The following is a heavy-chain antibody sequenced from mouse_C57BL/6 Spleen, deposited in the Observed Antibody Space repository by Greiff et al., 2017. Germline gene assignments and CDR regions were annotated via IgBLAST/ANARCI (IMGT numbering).Heavy chain of an antibody. J-gene: IGHJ1*03. CDR1: GFSLTSYG. D-gene: IGHD1-1*01. CDR3: ARNHYYGSDWYFDV. V-gene: IGHV2-2*01. CDR2: IWSGGSS. Sequence: VMLVESGPGLVQPSQSLSITCTVSGFSLTSYGVHWVRQSPGKGLEWLGVIWSGGSSDYNAAFISRLSISKDNSKSQVFFKMNSLQADDTDIYYCARNHYYGSDWYFDVWGTGTTVTVSS.